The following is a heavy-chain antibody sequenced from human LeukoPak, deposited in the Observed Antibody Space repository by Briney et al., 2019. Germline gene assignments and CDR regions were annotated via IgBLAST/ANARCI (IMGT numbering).Heavy chain of an antibody. J-gene: IGHJ4*02. Sequence: GGSLRLSCAASGSTFSSYAMSWVRQAPGKGLEWVSAISGSGGSTYYADSVKGRFTISRDNSKNTLYLQMNSLRAEDTAVYHCAKALSAAGTGWYFDYWGQGTLVTVSS. CDR2: ISGSGGST. CDR3: AKALSAAGTGWYFDY. V-gene: IGHV3-23*01. CDR1: GSTFSSYA. D-gene: IGHD6-13*01.